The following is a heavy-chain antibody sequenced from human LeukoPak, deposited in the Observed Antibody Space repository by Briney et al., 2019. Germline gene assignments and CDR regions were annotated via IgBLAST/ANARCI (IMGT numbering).Heavy chain of an antibody. D-gene: IGHD5-12*01. J-gene: IGHJ4*02. CDR1: GDNFNNYS. CDR3: ARVGVLVIVPAAFDY. CDR2: IYPGDSDS. V-gene: IGHV5-51*01. Sequence: GESLKISCKGSGDNFNNYSIAWVRQTPGKGLEWMGIIYPGDSDSKYNPSFQGQVTISADKSISTAYLQWSSLEASDTGMYYCARVGVLVIVPAAFDYWGQGTLVTVSS.